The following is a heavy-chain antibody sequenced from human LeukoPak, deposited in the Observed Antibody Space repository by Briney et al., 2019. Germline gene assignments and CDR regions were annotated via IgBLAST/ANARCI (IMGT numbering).Heavy chain of an antibody. V-gene: IGHV3-48*04. CDR2: ISTSSTTI. CDR1: GFTFSSYG. CDR3: ARDICSGGSCYYHYGMDV. D-gene: IGHD2-15*01. J-gene: IGHJ6*01. Sequence: GRSLRLSCAASGFTFSSYGMHWVRQAPGKGLEWVSYISTSSTTIYYADSVKGRFTISRDNAKNSLYLQMNSLRAEDTAVYYCARDICSGGSCYYHYGMDVWXXXXTVTVSS.